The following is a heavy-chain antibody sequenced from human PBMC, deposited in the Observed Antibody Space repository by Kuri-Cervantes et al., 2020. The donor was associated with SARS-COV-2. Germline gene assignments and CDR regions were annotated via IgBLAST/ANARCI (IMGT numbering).Heavy chain of an antibody. Sequence: SETLSLTCTVSGGSISSGDYYWSWIRQPPGEGLEWIGYIYYSGSTYYNPSLKSRVTISVDTSKNQFSLKLSSVTAADTAVYYCAREKSASWFDPWGQGTLVTVSS. V-gene: IGHV4-30-4*08. J-gene: IGHJ5*02. CDR1: GGSISSGDYY. CDR2: IYYSGST. CDR3: AREKSASWFDP.